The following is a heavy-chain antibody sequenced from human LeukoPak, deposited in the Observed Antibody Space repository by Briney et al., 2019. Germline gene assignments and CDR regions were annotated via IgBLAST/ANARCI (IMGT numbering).Heavy chain of an antibody. D-gene: IGHD3-9*01. CDR2: IYYSGST. CDR1: GGSISSGDYY. Sequence: SQTLSLTCTVSGGSISSGDYYWSWIRQPPGKGLECIGYIYYSGSTYYNPSLKSRVTISVDTSKNQFSLKLSSVTAADTAVYYCARSPWVRYFDWYMAGYYFDYWGQGTLVTVSS. CDR3: ARSPWVRYFDWYMAGYYFDY. V-gene: IGHV4-30-4*01. J-gene: IGHJ4*02.